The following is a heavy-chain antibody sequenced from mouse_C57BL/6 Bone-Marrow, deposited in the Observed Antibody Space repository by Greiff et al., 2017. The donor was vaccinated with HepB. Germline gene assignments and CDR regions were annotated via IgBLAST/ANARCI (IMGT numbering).Heavy chain of an antibody. J-gene: IGHJ2*01. CDR3: ARSGGSSYFDY. CDR2: IYPGSGNT. Sequence: QVQLQQSGAELVRPGASVKLSCKASGYTFTDYYINWVKQRPGPGLEWIARIYPGSGNTYYNEKFKGKATLTAEKSSSTAYMQLSSLTSEDSAVYFCARSGGSSYFDYWGQGTTLTVSS. CDR1: GYTFTDYY. V-gene: IGHV1-76*01. D-gene: IGHD1-1*01.